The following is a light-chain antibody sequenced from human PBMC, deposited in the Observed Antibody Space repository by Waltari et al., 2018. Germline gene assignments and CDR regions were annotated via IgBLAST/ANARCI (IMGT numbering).Light chain of an antibody. V-gene: IGKV2-30*01. CDR1: QSLVYSEGNTY. J-gene: IGKJ1*01. CDR2: KVS. CDR3: MQGTHWPRT. Sequence: DVVMTQSPLSLPVTLGQPASISCRSSQSLVYSEGNTYLSWFQQRPGQSPRRLIYKVSNRDSGSPDRFSGSGSGTDFTLKISRVEAEDVGVYYCMQGTHWPRTFGQGTKVEIK.